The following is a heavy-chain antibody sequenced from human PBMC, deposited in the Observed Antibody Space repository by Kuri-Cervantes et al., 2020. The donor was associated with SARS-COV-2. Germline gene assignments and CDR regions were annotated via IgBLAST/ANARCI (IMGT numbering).Heavy chain of an antibody. CDR2: MNPNSGNT. CDR1: GYTFTSYG. J-gene: IGHJ4*02. Sequence: ASVKVSCKASGYTFTSYGISWVRQAPGQGLEWMGWMNPNSGNTGYAQKFQGRVTITADKSTSTAYMELSSLRSEDTAVYYCARGRPADYDSSGYTFDYWGQGTLVTVSS. CDR3: ARGRPADYDSSGYTFDY. D-gene: IGHD3-22*01. V-gene: IGHV1-8*03.